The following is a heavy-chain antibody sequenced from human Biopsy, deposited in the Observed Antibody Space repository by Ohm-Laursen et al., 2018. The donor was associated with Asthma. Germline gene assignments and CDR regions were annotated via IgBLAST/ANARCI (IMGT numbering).Heavy chain of an antibody. CDR2: IYRNGDT. J-gene: IGHJ4*02. CDR1: GDSIDSGDYS. V-gene: IGHV4-30-2*06. Sequence: TLSLTCGVSGDSIDSGDYSWTWIRQSPGVGLEWIGYIYRNGDTYYNLTLKNRVTISIDRSKNQFSLRLRSVTAADTAVYYCARGWNCGGDCYSLDSWGQGTLVTVSS. D-gene: IGHD2-21*02. CDR3: ARGWNCGGDCYSLDS.